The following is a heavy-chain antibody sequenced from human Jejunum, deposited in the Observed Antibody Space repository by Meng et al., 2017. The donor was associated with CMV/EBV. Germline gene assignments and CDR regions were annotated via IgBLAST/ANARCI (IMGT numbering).Heavy chain of an antibody. CDR3: TRDPRLADY. CDR2: ISGTSTYT. V-gene: IGHV3-11*05. CDR1: GFIFSDYY. D-gene: IGHD6-25*01. J-gene: IGHJ4*02. Sequence: QVQLLGSWGGLVKPGGSLRLSCATSGFIFSDYYMTWIRQAPGKGLESVSYISGTSTYTNYADSVKGRFTISRDNARNSLYLQMNNLSAEDTAIYYCTRDPRLADYWGQGTLVTASS.